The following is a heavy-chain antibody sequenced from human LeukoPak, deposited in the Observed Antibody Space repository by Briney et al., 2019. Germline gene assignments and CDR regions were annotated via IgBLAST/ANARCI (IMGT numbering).Heavy chain of an antibody. D-gene: IGHD7-27*01. J-gene: IGHJ4*02. V-gene: IGHV3-30*04. CDR2: ISYDGSNK. Sequence: GGSLRLSCAASGFTFSSYAMHWVRQAPGKGLEWVAVISYDGSNKYYADSVKGRFTISRDNSKNTLYLQMNSLRAEDTAVYYCAGASPCLGCWGQGTLVTVSS. CDR3: AGASPCLGC. CDR1: GFTFSSYA.